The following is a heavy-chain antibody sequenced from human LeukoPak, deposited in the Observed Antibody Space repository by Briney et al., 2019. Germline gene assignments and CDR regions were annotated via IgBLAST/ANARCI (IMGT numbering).Heavy chain of an antibody. CDR2: INSDGSST. Sequence: GGAPRLSCAAPGFTFSSYWKHLVRPAPWEGLGWVSRINSDGSSTTYADSVKGRFTISRDTAKNTLYLQMNSLRADDTAVYYCARGYSGSYRIDYWGHGTLVTVSS. CDR1: GFTFSSYW. J-gene: IGHJ4*01. D-gene: IGHD1-26*01. V-gene: IGHV3-74*03. CDR3: ARGYSGSYRIDY.